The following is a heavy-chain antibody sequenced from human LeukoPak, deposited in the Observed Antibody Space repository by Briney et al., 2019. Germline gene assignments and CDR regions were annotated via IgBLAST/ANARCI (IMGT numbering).Heavy chain of an antibody. CDR2: IRYDGSNK. Sequence: GRSLRLSCAASGFTFSSYGMHWVRQAPGKGLEWAAFIRYDGSNKYYADSVKGRFTISRDNSKNTLYLQMNSLRAEDTAVYYCAKDAGGQWLVVDYWGQGTLVTVSS. V-gene: IGHV3-30*02. CDR3: AKDAGGQWLVVDY. D-gene: IGHD6-19*01. J-gene: IGHJ4*02. CDR1: GFTFSSYG.